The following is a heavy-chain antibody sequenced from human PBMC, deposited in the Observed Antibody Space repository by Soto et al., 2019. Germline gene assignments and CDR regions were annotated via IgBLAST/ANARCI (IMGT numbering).Heavy chain of an antibody. D-gene: IGHD2-2*02. CDR1: GYIFTTFD. CDR2: MNPNSGNT. V-gene: IGHV1-8*01. J-gene: IGHJ6*02. Sequence: QVQLVQSGAEVKKPGASVKVSCKASGYIFTTFDINWVRQATGQGLEWVGWMNPNSGNTGYAQKFQGRVTMIRNTSISTAYMELSSLRSEDTAVYYCARDHCTSTSCYSSIYYYGMDVWGQGTTVTVTS. CDR3: ARDHCTSTSCYSSIYYYGMDV.